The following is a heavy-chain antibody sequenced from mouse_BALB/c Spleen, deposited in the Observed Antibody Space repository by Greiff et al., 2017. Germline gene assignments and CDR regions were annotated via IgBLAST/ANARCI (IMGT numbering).Heavy chain of an antibody. CDR1: GFSLTSYG. J-gene: IGHJ4*01. Sequence: VQRVESGPGLVQPSQSLSITCTVSGFSLTSYGVHWVRQSPGKGLEWLGVIWSGGSTDYNAAFISRLSISKDNSKSQVFFKMNSLQANDTAIYYCARRGDGNYVRAMDYWGQGTSVTVSS. CDR3: ARRGDGNYVRAMDY. CDR2: IWSGGST. V-gene: IGHV2-2*02. D-gene: IGHD2-1*01.